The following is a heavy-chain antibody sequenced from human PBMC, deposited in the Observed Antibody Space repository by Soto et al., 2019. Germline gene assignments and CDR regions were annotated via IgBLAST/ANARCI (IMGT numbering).Heavy chain of an antibody. CDR1: GDSVSSISAS. Sequence: QVQLQQSGPGLVKPSQTLSLTCAISGDSVSSISASWNWIRQSPSRGLEWLGRTYDRSKWTNDYAVSVKSRITLNPDTSKNQFSLQLTSVTPEDTAMYYCVRGYSSSFDYWGQGTLVTVSS. V-gene: IGHV6-1*01. D-gene: IGHD2-15*01. J-gene: IGHJ4*02. CDR3: VRGYSSSFDY. CDR2: TYDRSKWTN.